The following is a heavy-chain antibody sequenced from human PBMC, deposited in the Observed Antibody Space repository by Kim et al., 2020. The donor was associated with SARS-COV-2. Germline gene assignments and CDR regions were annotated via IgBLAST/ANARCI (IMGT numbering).Heavy chain of an antibody. J-gene: IGHJ6*02. D-gene: IGHD2-2*01. CDR1: GGSFSGYY. CDR2: INHSGST. Sequence: SETLSLTCAVYGGSFSGYYWSWIRQPPGKGLEWIGEINHSGSTNYNPSLKSRVTISVDTSKNQFSLKLSSVTAADTAVYYCARGPRVVPAAMAQGSSGYYGMDVWGQGTTVTVSS. CDR3: ARGPRVVPAAMAQGSSGYYGMDV. V-gene: IGHV4-34*01.